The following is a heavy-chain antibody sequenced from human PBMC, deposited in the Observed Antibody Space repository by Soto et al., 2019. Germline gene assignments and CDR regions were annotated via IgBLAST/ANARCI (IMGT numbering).Heavy chain of an antibody. CDR3: AHRVLRTVFGLVTTTAIYFEF. D-gene: IGHD3-3*01. J-gene: IGHJ4*02. CDR2: IYLDDDT. V-gene: IGHV2-5*02. Sequence: QITLNESGPTQVKPRQTLTLTCTFSGFSLTTSGVGGGWIRQSPGKAPEWLPLIYLDDDTRYSSSLKRRLTITKDTPKIPVVLTMADLDPADTATYSCAHRVLRTVFGLVTTTAIYFEFWVQGTPVAVSS. CDR1: GFSLTTSGVG.